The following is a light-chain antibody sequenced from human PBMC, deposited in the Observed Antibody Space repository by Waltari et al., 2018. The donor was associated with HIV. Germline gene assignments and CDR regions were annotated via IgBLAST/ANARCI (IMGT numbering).Light chain of an antibody. CDR3: MQGTHWPPIT. CDR1: QSLVYNAAHTF. V-gene: IGKV2-30*01. CDR2: TVS. Sequence: DVVMTQSPLSLSVTLGQPATISCRSSQSLVYNAAHTFLHWFQQRPGQSPRRLIYTVSNRDSGVPDRFSGSGSGTDFTLKISRVEAEDVGVYYCMQGTHWPPITFGQGTRLEIK. J-gene: IGKJ5*01.